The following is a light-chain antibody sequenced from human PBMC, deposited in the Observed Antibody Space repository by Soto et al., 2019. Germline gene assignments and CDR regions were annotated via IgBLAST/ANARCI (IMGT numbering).Light chain of an antibody. J-gene: IGKJ3*01. Sequence: DIQMTQSPSTLSASVGDRVTITCRASQSISRSLAWYQQKPGKAPSLLIYDASSLEGGVPSRFSGSGFGTEFTLIITNLQPADFATYYCQQYSDFLISFGPGTTVDFK. CDR1: QSISRS. CDR2: DAS. CDR3: QQYSDFLIS. V-gene: IGKV1-5*01.